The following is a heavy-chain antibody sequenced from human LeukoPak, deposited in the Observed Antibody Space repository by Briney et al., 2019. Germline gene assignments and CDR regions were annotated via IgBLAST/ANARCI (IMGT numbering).Heavy chain of an antibody. CDR3: ARDRLLYLDY. D-gene: IGHD2-21*02. CDR2: VYDGDTT. CDR1: GFTVSNNY. Sequence: GGSLRLSCAASGFTVSNNYMSWVRQAPGKGLEWVSAVYDGDTTYYADSVKGRFTISRDNSKNTLYLQINSLRVEDTAVYFCARDRLLYLDYWGQGTPVTVSS. J-gene: IGHJ4*02. V-gene: IGHV3-53*01.